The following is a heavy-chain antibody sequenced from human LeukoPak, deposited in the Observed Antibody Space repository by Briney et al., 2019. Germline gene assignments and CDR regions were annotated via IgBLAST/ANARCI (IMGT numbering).Heavy chain of an antibody. CDR3: ARWTSGGHTCDY. Sequence: KASETLSLTCTISGSSISSISSYSWSWIRQPPGKGLEWIGYIFASGSTNYNPSLKSRVTISVDTSKNQFSLKLSSVTAADTAVYYCARWTSGGHTCDYWGQGDLVTVSS. V-gene: IGHV4-61*05. CDR2: IFASGST. CDR1: GSSISSISSYS. D-gene: IGHD1-26*01. J-gene: IGHJ4*02.